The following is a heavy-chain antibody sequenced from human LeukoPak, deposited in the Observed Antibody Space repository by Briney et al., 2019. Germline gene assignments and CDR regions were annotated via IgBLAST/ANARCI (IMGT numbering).Heavy chain of an antibody. CDR1: GFTFRADA. Sequence: PGGSLRVSSAAPGFTFRADAMSWVRQARGKGLEWGAVFEYDGSNNDYAVPVKGRLTHSRDNSKNTLYLQMSRLRAEDTAVYYCASVSHHWGEGTLVSVPS. J-gene: IGHJ5*02. V-gene: IGHV3-30*15. CDR3: ASVSHH. CDR2: FEYDGSNN.